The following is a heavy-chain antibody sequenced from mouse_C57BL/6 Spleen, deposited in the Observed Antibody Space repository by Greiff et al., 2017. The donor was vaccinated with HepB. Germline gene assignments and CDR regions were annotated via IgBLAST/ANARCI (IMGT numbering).Heavy chain of an antibody. CDR1: GYTFTDYY. J-gene: IGHJ4*01. D-gene: IGHD1-1*01. CDR2: IYPGSGNT. CDR3: ARRDSHYYGSSYNYAMDY. Sequence: QVQLQQSGAELVRPGASVKLSCKASGYTFTDYYINWVKQRPGQGLEWIARIYPGSGNTYYNEKFKGKATLTAEKSSSTAYMQLSSLTSEDSAVYFCARRDSHYYGSSYNYAMDYWGQGTSVTVSS. V-gene: IGHV1-76*01.